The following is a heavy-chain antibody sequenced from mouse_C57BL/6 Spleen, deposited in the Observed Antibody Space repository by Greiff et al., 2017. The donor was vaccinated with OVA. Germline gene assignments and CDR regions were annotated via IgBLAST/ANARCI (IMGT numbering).Heavy chain of an antibody. CDR3: ARLYDYDGGGYFDY. CDR2: ISGGGGNT. Sequence: EVKLMESGGGLVKPGGSLKLSCAASGFTFSSYTMSWVRQTPEKRLEWVATISGGGGNTYYPDSVKGRFTISRDNAKNTLYLQMSSLRSEDTALYYCARLYDYDGGGYFDYWGQGTTLTVSS. CDR1: GFTFSSYT. V-gene: IGHV5-9*01. J-gene: IGHJ2*01. D-gene: IGHD2-4*01.